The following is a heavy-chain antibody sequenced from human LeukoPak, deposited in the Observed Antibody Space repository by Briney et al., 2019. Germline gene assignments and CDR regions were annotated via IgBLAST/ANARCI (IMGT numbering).Heavy chain of an antibody. J-gene: IGHJ4*02. V-gene: IGHV1-8*02. D-gene: IGHD5-18*01. CDR1: GGTFSSYA. CDR2: MNPNSGNT. CDR3: ARDSNTANDY. Sequence: ASVKVSCKASGGTFSSYAISWVRQATGQGLEWMGWMNPNSGNTGYAQKFQDRVTMTRNTSISTVYMGLSSLRSEDTAVYYCARDSNTANDYWGQGTLVTVSS.